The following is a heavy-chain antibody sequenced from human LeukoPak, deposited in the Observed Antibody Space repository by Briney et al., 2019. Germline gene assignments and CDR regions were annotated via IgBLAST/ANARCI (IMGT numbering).Heavy chain of an antibody. CDR1: GYTFTSYD. V-gene: IGHV1-8*01. J-gene: IGHJ5*02. D-gene: IGHD3-10*01. CDR2: MNPNSGNT. CDR3: ARGGRRTYGSGSHWFDP. Sequence: ASVKVSCKASGYTFTSYDINWVRQATGQGLEWMGWMNPNSGNTGYAQKFQGRVTMTRNTSMSTAYMELSSLRSEDTAVYYCARGGRRTYGSGSHWFDPWGQGTLVTVSS.